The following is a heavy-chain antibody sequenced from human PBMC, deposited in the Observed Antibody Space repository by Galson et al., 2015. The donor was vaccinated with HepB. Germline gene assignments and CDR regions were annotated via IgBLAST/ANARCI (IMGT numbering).Heavy chain of an antibody. CDR1: GYSFTSYW. J-gene: IGHJ6*02. Sequence: QSGAEVKKPGESLRISCKGSGYSFTSYWISWVRQMPGKGLEWMGRIDPSDSYTNYSPSLQGHVTISADKSISTAYLQWSSLKASDTAMYYCARQGIAAGNFYYYYGMDVWGQGTTVTVSS. CDR3: ARQGIAAGNFYYYYGMDV. D-gene: IGHD6-13*01. V-gene: IGHV5-10-1*01. CDR2: IDPSDSYT.